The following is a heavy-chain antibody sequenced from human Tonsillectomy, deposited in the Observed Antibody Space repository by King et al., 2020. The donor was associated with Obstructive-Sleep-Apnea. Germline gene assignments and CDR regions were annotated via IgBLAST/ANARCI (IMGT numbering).Heavy chain of an antibody. Sequence: QLVQSGGGLVTPGGSLRLSCAASGFTFSGYTMNWVRQAPGKGLEWGSSIGSSGTNVYYEDPIKGRFAISRDNAKNSLYLQMNSLRPEDTAVYYCARDLGNYPAFDYWGQGTLVTVSS. D-gene: IGHD4-11*01. CDR1: GFTFSGYT. V-gene: IGHV3-21*01. CDR2: IGSSGTNV. J-gene: IGHJ4*02. CDR3: ARDLGNYPAFDY.